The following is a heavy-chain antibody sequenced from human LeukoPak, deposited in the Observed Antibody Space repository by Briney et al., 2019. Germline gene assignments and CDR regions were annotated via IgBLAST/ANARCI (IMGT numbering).Heavy chain of an antibody. V-gene: IGHV3-30*19. CDR2: ISYDGRIK. D-gene: IGHD2-15*01. J-gene: IGHJ4*02. CDR3: ARGRDQYCSGSYCSAPYFDY. CDR1: GFTFNTYG. Sequence: GGSLRLSCAASGFTFNTYGMHWVRQAPGKGLDWVALISYDGRIKYYADSVKGRFTISRDNSENMLYLQMNSLRVEDTAVYYCARGRDQYCSGSYCSAPYFDYWGQGTLVTVSS.